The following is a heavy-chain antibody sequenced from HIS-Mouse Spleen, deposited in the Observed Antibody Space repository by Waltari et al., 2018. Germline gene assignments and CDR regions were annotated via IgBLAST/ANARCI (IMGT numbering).Heavy chain of an antibody. Sequence: EVQLVESGGGLVQPGGSLRLSCAASGFTFSRYWMSWVRQAPGKGLEWVANIKQEGSEKYYLDSVKGRFTISRDNAKNSLYLQMNSLRAEDTAVYYCARARYCSGGSCYGYFDLWGRGTLVTVSS. V-gene: IGHV3-7*01. CDR2: IKQEGSEK. J-gene: IGHJ2*01. D-gene: IGHD2-15*01. CDR3: ARARYCSGGSCYGYFDL. CDR1: GFTFSRYW.